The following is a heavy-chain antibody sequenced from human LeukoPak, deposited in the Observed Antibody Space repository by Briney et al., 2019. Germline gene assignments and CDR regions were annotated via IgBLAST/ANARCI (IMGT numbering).Heavy chain of an antibody. Sequence: SGPTLVNPTQTLTLTCTFSGFALTTRGVGVVWIRQPPGKALEWLALIYWDDDKRYSPSLKSRLTITKDTSKNQVVLTMTNMDPVDIATYYCAHCDTAMALDYWGQGTLVTVSS. D-gene: IGHD5-18*01. CDR2: IYWDDDK. CDR1: GFALTTRGVG. V-gene: IGHV2-5*02. CDR3: AHCDTAMALDY. J-gene: IGHJ4*02.